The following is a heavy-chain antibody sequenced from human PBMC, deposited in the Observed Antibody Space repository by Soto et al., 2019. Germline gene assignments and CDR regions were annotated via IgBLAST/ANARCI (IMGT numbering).Heavy chain of an antibody. CDR3: ARSGGSNSWYGVFDF. Sequence: QVQLQESGPGLVKPSQTLSVTCTVSGASITSGPYYWSWVRQLPGRGLEWIGYIYFRGNSYYNPSLKSRITISLDRSKNQFSLELNSVTAADTAVYYCARSGGSNSWYGVFDFWGQGTLVNVSS. CDR2: IYFRGNS. V-gene: IGHV4-31*03. CDR1: GASITSGPYY. J-gene: IGHJ4*02. D-gene: IGHD2-15*01.